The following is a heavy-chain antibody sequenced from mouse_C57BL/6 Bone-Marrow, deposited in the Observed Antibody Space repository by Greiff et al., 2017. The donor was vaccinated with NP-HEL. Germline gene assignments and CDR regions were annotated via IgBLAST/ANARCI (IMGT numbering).Heavy chain of an antibody. Sequence: EVKVVESGAELVRPGASVKLSCTVSGFNIKDDYMHWVKQRPEQGLEWIGWIDPANGDTEYASKFQSKATMTADTSSNTAYLQLSSLTSEDTAVYYCTTGGSSPYAMDYWGQGTSVTVSS. V-gene: IGHV14-4*01. CDR3: TTGGSSPYAMDY. D-gene: IGHD1-1*01. J-gene: IGHJ4*01. CDR2: IDPANGDT. CDR1: GFNIKDDY.